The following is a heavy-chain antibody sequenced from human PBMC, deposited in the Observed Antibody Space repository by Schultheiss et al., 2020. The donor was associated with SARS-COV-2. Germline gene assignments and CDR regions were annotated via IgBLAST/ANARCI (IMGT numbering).Heavy chain of an antibody. CDR3: VRGKGSGWQLSFDY. J-gene: IGHJ4*02. Sequence: GGSLRLSCAASGFTFSNYDMLWVRQPIGERLEWVSAIGTLSDTFYPDSVKGRFTISRENAKNSLHLQMNSLTAGDTAVYYCVRGKGSGWQLSFDYWGQGVLVTVSS. V-gene: IGHV3-13*01. D-gene: IGHD4-23*01. CDR2: IGTLSDT. CDR1: GFTFSNYD.